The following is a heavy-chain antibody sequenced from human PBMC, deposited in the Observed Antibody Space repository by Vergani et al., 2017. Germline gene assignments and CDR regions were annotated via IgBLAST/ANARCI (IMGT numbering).Heavy chain of an antibody. CDR3: AKDLMGLRYCSSTSCYALSLDV. J-gene: IGHJ6*03. D-gene: IGHD2-2*01. Sequence: QVQLVESGGGVVQPGRSLRLSCAASGFTLSNYGMHWVRQAPGKGLEWVAVISYDGSNKYYADSVKGRFTISRDTSKNTLYLQMNSLRAEDTAVYYCAKDLMGLRYCSSTSCYALSLDVWGKXP. V-gene: IGHV3-30*18. CDR2: ISYDGSNK. CDR1: GFTLSNYG.